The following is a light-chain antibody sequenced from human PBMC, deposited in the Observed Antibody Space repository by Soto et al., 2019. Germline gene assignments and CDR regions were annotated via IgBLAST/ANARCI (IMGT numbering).Light chain of an antibody. Sequence: IVLTQSPGNMSLSPGERATHSCRASQSVSSIYLAWYQQKPGQAPRLLIYGASSRATGIPDRFSGSGSGTDFTLTISRLEPEDFAVYYCQQYGSSLPWTVGQGTKVDIK. V-gene: IGKV3-20*01. CDR2: GAS. CDR1: QSVSSIY. J-gene: IGKJ1*01. CDR3: QQYGSSLPWT.